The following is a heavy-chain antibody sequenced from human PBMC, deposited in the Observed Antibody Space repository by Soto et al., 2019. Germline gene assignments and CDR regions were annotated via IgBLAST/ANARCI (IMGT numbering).Heavy chain of an antibody. CDR3: ARREGDCRGGSCPFYHD. D-gene: IGHD2-15*01. Sequence: QVQLQESGPGLVKPSETLSLTCAVSGGSISSNNWWSWVRQTPGKGLEWIGEINHSGSTNYNPSLKSRVTISIDKSKNQFSLSLTSMTDAYTAVYYCARREGDCRGGSCPFYHDWGQGTLVTASS. CDR1: GGSISSNNW. V-gene: IGHV4-4*02. J-gene: IGHJ4*02. CDR2: INHSGST.